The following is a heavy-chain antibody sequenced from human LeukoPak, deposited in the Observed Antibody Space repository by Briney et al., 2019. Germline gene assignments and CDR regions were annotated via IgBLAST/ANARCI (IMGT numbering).Heavy chain of an antibody. CDR1: GYTFTDYY. CDR2: INPSGGST. CDR3: ARDNSRSDSGTSYWWFDP. D-gene: IGHD3-22*01. V-gene: IGHV1-46*01. J-gene: IGHJ5*02. Sequence: GASVKVSCKASGYTFTDYYIHWVRQAPGQGLEWMGIINPSGGSTSYAQKFQGRVTITRDTSTSTVYMELSSLRSEDTAVYYCARDNSRSDSGTSYWWFDPWGQGTLVTVSS.